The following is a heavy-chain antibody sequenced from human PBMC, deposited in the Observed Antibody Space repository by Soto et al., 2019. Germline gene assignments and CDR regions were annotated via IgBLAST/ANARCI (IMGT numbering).Heavy chain of an antibody. V-gene: IGHV1-69*01. CDR3: ATGGRGYSYATRFYLEY. J-gene: IGHJ4*02. CDR2: ILPIFGRT. Sequence: QVQLVQSGAEVKKPGSSVKVTCKASGAIFSSNAISWVRQAPGQGLEWMGGILPIFGRTNYAQKFQGRVTITAEESTRTACMELGSMKSEDTAVYYCATGGRGYSYATRFYLEYWGQGTLVTVSS. D-gene: IGHD5-18*01. CDR1: GAIFSSNA.